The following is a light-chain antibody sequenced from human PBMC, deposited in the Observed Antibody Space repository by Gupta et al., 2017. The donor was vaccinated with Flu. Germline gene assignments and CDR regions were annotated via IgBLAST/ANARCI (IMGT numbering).Light chain of an antibody. CDR1: QTISKW. CDR2: KAS. CDR3: QQYTSYSA. J-gene: IGKJ1*01. Sequence: DIQMTQSPSTLSASVGDRVNITCRASQTISKWLAWYQQKPGKAPKLLIYKASSGESGVTSRFSGSGDLTEFTLTISRLQHDDFANYYCQQYTSYSAFGQGTKVEIK. V-gene: IGKV1-5*03.